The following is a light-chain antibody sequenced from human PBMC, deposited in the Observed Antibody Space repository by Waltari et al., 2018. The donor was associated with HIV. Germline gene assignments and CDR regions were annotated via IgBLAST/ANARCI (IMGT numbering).Light chain of an antibody. J-gene: IGKJ2*01. Sequence: DVVVTQSPDSMAGSVGERATLNCKYSQSLLSRSIAWYQQKPGQRPKLLIYWESTRESGVPDRFSGSGSGTDFTLTISNLQTEDVAVYYCQQYYSVPYPFGQGTKLEIK. CDR2: WES. CDR1: QSLLSRS. CDR3: QQYYSVPYP. V-gene: IGKV4-1*01.